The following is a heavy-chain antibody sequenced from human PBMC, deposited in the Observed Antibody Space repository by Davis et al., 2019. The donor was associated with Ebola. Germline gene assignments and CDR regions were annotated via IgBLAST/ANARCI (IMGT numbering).Heavy chain of an antibody. CDR1: GFTFSSYS. CDR2: ISSSSSTI. CDR3: ARERDDGLDY. D-gene: IGHD5-24*01. J-gene: IGHJ4*02. V-gene: IGHV3-48*02. Sequence: GESLKISCAASGFTFSSYSMNWVRQAPGKGLEWVSYISSSSSTIYYADSVKGRFTISRDNAKNSLYLQMNSLRDEDTAVYYCARERDDGLDYWGQGTLVTVSS.